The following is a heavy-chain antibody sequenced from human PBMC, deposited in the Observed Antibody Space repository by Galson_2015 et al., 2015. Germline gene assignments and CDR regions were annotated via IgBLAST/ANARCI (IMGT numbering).Heavy chain of an antibody. CDR2: ISSGGTNI. CDR3: ARDQGALYYFDY. D-gene: IGHD3-10*01. CDR1: GFTFSGYS. V-gene: IGHV3-48*02. J-gene: IGHJ4*02. Sequence: SLRLSCAASGFTFSGYSMNWVRQAPGKELEWVSYISSGGTNIYYADSVKGRFTISRDNAKNSLYLQMNSLRDEDMAVYYCARDQGALYYFDYWGQGTLVTVSS.